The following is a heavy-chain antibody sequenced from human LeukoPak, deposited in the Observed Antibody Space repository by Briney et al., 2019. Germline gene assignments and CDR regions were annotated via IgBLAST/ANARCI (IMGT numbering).Heavy chain of an antibody. CDR2: IYYSGST. J-gene: IGHJ4*02. Sequence: SETLSLTCTVSGGSISSYYWSWIRQPPGKGLEWIGYIYYSGSTNYNPSLKSRVTISVDTSKNQFSLKLSSVTAADTAVYYCARGGAVDPPRPLDYWGQGTLVTVSS. V-gene: IGHV4-59*01. CDR3: ARGGAVDPPRPLDY. D-gene: IGHD6-19*01. CDR1: GGSISSYY.